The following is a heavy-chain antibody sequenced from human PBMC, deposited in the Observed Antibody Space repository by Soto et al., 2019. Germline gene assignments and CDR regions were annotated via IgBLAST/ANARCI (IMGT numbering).Heavy chain of an antibody. CDR1: GGSIRSYQ. CDR3: ARSLAPATYVFDS. Sequence: QVRLQESGPGLVKPSGTLSLSCTVSGGSIRSYQWNWIRQTPGKGLEWIGYMFYSGTPHYNASLNSRLTLSLDTSKNQFSLNRSSVTAADTAVYFCARSLAPATYVFDSWGQGTPVTVSS. CDR2: MFYSGTP. D-gene: IGHD1-26*01. V-gene: IGHV4-59*01. J-gene: IGHJ4*02.